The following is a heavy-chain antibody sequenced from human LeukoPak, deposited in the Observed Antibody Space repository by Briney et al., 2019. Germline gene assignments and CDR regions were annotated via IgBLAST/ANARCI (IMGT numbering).Heavy chain of an antibody. J-gene: IGHJ4*02. D-gene: IGHD2-2*01. V-gene: IGHV3-53*01. CDR1: GFTVSSKY. CDR2: IYRGGNT. CDR3: ARGLSGYACSLGY. Sequence: GGSLRLSCAASGFTVSSKYMTWVRQAPGKGLEWVSVIYRGGNTYYADSVKGRFTISRDNSKNTLYLQMNSLRAEDTAVYYCARGLSGYACSLGYWGQGTLVTVSA.